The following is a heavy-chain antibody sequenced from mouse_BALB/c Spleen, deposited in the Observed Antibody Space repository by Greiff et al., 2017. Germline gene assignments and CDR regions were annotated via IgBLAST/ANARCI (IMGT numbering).Heavy chain of an antibody. CDR2: INSNGGST. CDR1: GFTFSSYY. V-gene: IGHV5-6-2*01. J-gene: IGHJ4*01. CDR3: ARHMVPLTGMDY. Sequence: EVMLVESGGGLVKLGGSLKLSCAASGFTFSSYYMSWVRQTPEKRLELVAAINSNGGSTYYPDTVKGRFTISRDNAKNTLYLQMSSLKSEDTALYYCARHMVPLTGMDYWGQGTSGTVSS. D-gene: IGHD4-1*01.